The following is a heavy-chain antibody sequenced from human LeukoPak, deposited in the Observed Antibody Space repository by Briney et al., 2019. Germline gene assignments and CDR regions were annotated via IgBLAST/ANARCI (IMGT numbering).Heavy chain of an antibody. D-gene: IGHD5-18*01. CDR2: IIPIFGTA. V-gene: IGHV1-69*06. CDR3: ARERGYSYGLSFFDY. Sequence: GASVKVSCKVSGGTFSSYAISWVRQAPGQGLEWMGGIIPIFGTANYAQKFQGRVTITADKSTSTAYMELSSLRSEDTAVYYCARERGYSYGLSFFDYWGQGTLVTVSS. CDR1: GGTFSSYA. J-gene: IGHJ4*02.